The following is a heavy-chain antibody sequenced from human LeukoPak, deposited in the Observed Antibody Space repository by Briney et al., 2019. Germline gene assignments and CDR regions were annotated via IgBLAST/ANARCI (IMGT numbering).Heavy chain of an antibody. V-gene: IGHV3-30*02. CDR1: GFTFSSYG. CDR2: IRYDGSNK. Sequence: PGGSLRLSCAASGFTFSSYGMHWVRQAPGKGLEWVAFIRYDGSNKYYADSVKGRFTISRDNAKNSLYLQMNSLRAEDTALYYCAKDYYRRCSTSCSIGYFDYWGQGTLVTVSS. J-gene: IGHJ4*02. D-gene: IGHD2-2*01. CDR3: AKDYYRRCSTSCSIGYFDY.